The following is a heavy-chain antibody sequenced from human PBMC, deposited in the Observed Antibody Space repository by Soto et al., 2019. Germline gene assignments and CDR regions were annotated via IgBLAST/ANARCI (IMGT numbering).Heavy chain of an antibody. Sequence: QVQLVQSGAEVKKPGSSVKVSCKASGDTLNNYAINWVRQAPGQGLEWMGGILPIFKTPTYAQKFQGRVTIAADESTSTAYMEVSSLRSDDTAVYFCATLASGGYFFQYWGQGTLLTVSS. D-gene: IGHD5-12*01. CDR2: ILPIFKTP. CDR3: ATLASGGYFFQY. J-gene: IGHJ4*02. CDR1: GDTLNNYA. V-gene: IGHV1-69*01.